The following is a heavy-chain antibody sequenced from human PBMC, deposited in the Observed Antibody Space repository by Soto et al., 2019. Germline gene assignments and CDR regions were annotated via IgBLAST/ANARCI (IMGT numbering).Heavy chain of an antibody. CDR2: ISGSGGST. CDR3: ANQIGSSWYLGYMDV. D-gene: IGHD6-13*01. J-gene: IGHJ6*03. CDR1: GFTFSSYA. V-gene: IGHV3-23*01. Sequence: PGGSLRLSCAASGFTFSSYAMSWVRQAPGKGLEWVSAISGSGGSTYYADSVKGRFTISRDNSKNTLYLQMNSLRAEDTAVYYCANQIGSSWYLGYMDVWGKGTTVTVSS.